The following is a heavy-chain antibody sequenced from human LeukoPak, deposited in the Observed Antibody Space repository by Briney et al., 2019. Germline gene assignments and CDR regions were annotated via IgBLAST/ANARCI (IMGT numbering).Heavy chain of an antibody. CDR3: ARGAYSGRSSYFDY. CDR2: ISSSSVI. J-gene: IGHJ4*02. Sequence: GGSLRLSCAASGFTFSSYSIYWVRQAPGKGREWISFISSSSVILYAESVKGRFTVSRDNAKNSLYLQRNSLRAEDTALYYCARGAYSGRSSYFDYWGQGTLVTVSS. V-gene: IGHV3-48*01. CDR1: GFTFSSYS. D-gene: IGHD3-10*01.